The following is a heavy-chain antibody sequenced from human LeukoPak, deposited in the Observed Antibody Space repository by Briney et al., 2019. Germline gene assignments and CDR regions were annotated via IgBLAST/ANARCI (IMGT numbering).Heavy chain of an antibody. CDR2: INPNSGGT. Sequence: ASVTVSCKASGYTFTGYYMHWVRQAPGQGLEWMGWINPNSGGTNYAQKFQGRVTMTRDTSISTAYMELSRLRSDDTAVYYCARATYSSGWYSGWGQGTMVTVSS. J-gene: IGHJ3*01. V-gene: IGHV1-2*02. CDR3: ARATYSSGWYSG. D-gene: IGHD6-19*01. CDR1: GYTFTGYY.